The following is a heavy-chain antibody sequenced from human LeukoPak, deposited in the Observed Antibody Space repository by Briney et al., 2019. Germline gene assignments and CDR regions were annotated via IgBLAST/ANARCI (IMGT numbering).Heavy chain of an antibody. J-gene: IGHJ5*02. CDR3: ARGRDRSKAGDL. Sequence: SETLSLTCDVYGGPCDDYYCSWIRQPPGKGLEWIGEIHPHGIFYYNSSLMSRVTISIDTSKSRFSLRLTSVTAADTAFYFCARGRDRSKAGDLWGQGSLVTVSS. CDR2: IHPHGIF. V-gene: IGHV4-34*01. CDR1: GGPCDDYY. D-gene: IGHD5-24*01.